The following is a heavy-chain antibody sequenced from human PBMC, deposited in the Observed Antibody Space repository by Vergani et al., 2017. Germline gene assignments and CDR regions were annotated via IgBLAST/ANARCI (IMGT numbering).Heavy chain of an antibody. Sequence: QLQLQESGPGLVKPSETLSLTCTVSGGSISSSSYYWGWIRQPPGKGLEWIGSIYYSGSTYYNPSLKSRVTISVDTSKNQFCLKLSSGTAADTAVYYCARQPIRYQLLSVSGLYFDYWGQGTLVTVSS. D-gene: IGHD2-2*01. CDR3: ARQPIRYQLLSVSGLYFDY. CDR1: GGSISSSSYY. CDR2: IYYSGST. V-gene: IGHV4-39*01. J-gene: IGHJ4*02.